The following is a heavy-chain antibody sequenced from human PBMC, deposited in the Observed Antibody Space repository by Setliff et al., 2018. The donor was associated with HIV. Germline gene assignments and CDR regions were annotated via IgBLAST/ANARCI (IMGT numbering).Heavy chain of an antibody. CDR1: GGSFSGYY. D-gene: IGHD6-19*01. CDR3: AKGVAGLQYYYYYMDV. J-gene: IGHJ6*03. CDR2: ITHSGST. V-gene: IGHV4-34*01. Sequence: PSETLSLTCAVYGGSFSGYYWTWIRQPPGKGLEWIGEITHSGSTNYNPSLETRVTISVDTSKNQFSLKLSSVTAADTAVYYCAKGVAGLQYYYYYMDVWGKGTTVPSP.